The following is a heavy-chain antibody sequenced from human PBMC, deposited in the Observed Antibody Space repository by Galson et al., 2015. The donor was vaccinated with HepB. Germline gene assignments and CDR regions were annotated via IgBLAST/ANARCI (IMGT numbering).Heavy chain of an antibody. J-gene: IGHJ4*02. D-gene: IGHD1-1*01. CDR3: ARENDYFFDY. Sequence: SLRLSCAASGFTFEDYAMHWVRHVPGKGLEWVSGISWKSDLTGYADSVNGRFTISRDIAKNSLYLQMNSLRVEDTAVYYCARENDYFFDYWGQGILVTVSS. CDR1: GFTFEDYA. V-gene: IGHV3-9*01. CDR2: ISWKSDLT.